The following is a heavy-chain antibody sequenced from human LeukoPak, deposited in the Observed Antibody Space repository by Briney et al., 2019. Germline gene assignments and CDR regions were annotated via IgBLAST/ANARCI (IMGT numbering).Heavy chain of an antibody. J-gene: IGHJ3*02. Sequence: SVKVSCKASGGTFSSYAISRVRQAPGQGLEWMGGIIPIFGTANYAQKFQGRVTITTDESTSTAYMELSSLRSEDTAVYYCARVGSDFWSGLDDAFDIWGQGTMVTVSS. CDR2: IIPIFGTA. CDR3: ARVGSDFWSGLDDAFDI. V-gene: IGHV1-69*05. CDR1: GGTFSSYA. D-gene: IGHD3-3*01.